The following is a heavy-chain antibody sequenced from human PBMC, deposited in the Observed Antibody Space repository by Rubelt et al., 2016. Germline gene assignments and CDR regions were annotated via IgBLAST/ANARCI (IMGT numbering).Heavy chain of an antibody. CDR1: GYTLTELS. J-gene: IGHJ4*02. Sequence: QVQLVQSGAEVKKPGASVKVSCKVSGYTLTELSMHWVRPAPGKGLEWMGGFDPEDGETIYAQKFHGRVTMTEDTATDTAYMELSSLRSEDTAVYYCATRSLWFGEIDRYFDYWGQGTLVTVSS. CDR2: FDPEDGET. CDR3: ATRSLWFGEIDRYFDY. V-gene: IGHV1-24*01. D-gene: IGHD3-10*01.